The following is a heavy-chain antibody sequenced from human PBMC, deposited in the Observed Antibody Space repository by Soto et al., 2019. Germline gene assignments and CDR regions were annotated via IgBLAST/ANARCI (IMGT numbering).Heavy chain of an antibody. Sequence: ASVKVSCKASGYTFTGYYMHWVRQAPGQGLEWMGWINPNSGGTNYAQKFQGRVTMTRDTSISTAYMELSRLRSDDTAVYYCAKGFYYDSSGYYSQYFQHWGQGTLVTVSS. CDR2: INPNSGGT. J-gene: IGHJ1*01. D-gene: IGHD3-22*01. V-gene: IGHV1-2*02. CDR1: GYTFTGYY. CDR3: AKGFYYDSSGYYSQYFQH.